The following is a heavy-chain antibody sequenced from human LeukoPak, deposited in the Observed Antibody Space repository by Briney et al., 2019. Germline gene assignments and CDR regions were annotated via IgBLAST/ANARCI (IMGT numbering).Heavy chain of an antibody. CDR2: INWNGGST. CDR3: ARMPDVFYDSSGMLDY. Sequence: GGSLRLSXAASGFTFDDYGMSWVCQAPGKGLEWVSGINWNGGSTGYADSVKGRFTISRDNAKNSLYLQMNSLRAEDTALYYCARMPDVFYDSSGMLDYWGQGTLVAVSS. V-gene: IGHV3-20*04. D-gene: IGHD3-22*01. CDR1: GFTFDDYG. J-gene: IGHJ4*02.